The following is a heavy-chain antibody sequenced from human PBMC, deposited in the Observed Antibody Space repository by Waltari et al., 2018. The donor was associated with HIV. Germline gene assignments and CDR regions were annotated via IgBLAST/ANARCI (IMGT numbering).Heavy chain of an antibody. V-gene: IGHV3-30*01. J-gene: IGHJ4*02. CDR2: ISYDGSNK. CDR3: ASALRIVAANDY. D-gene: IGHD6-13*01. CDR1: GFTFSSYA. Sequence: QVQLVESGGGVVQSGRYLRLSCAASGFTFSSYAMHWVRQAPGKGLEWVAVISYDGSNKYYADSVKGRFTISRDNSKNTLYLQMNSLRAEDTAVYFCASALRIVAANDYWGQGTLVTVSS.